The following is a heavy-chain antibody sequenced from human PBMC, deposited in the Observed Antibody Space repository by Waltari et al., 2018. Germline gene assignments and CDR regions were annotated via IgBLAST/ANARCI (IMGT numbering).Heavy chain of an antibody. Sequence: QVQLVQSGAEVKKPGASVKVSCKVSGHTLTELSMHWVRQAPGKGLEWMGGFDSEDDKTIYAQKFQGRIIMTEDTSTNTAYMQLSSLRSEDTAVYYCATLAYYYGTGGGFWCQGTLVTVSS. CDR3: ATLAYYYGTGGGF. J-gene: IGHJ1*01. V-gene: IGHV1-24*01. CDR2: FDSEDDKT. CDR1: GHTLTELS. D-gene: IGHD3-10*01.